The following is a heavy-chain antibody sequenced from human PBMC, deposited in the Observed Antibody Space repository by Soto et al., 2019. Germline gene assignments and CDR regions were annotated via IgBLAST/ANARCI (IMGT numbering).Heavy chain of an antibody. CDR1: GFTFSSYD. CDR2: IGTAGDT. V-gene: IGHV3-13*01. D-gene: IGHD2-15*01. J-gene: IGHJ6*03. CDR3: ARKRQGYCRSGGSCYKFTYYMDV. Sequence: PGGSLRLSCAASGFTFSSYDMHWVRQATGKGLEWVSAIGTAGDTYYPGSVKGRFTISRENAKNSLYLQMNSLRAGDTAVYYCARKRQGYCRSGGSCYKFTYYMDVWGKGTTVTVSS.